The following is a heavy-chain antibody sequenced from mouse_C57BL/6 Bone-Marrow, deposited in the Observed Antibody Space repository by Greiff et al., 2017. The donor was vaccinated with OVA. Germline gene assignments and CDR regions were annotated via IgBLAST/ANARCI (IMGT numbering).Heavy chain of an antibody. Sequence: EVQGVESGGGLVKPGGSLKLSCAASGFTFSDYGMHWVRQAPEKGLEWVAYISSGSSTIYYEDTVKGRFTISRDNAKNTLFLQMTSLRSEDTAMDYWARGAVHYAMDYWGQGTSVTVSS. CDR2: ISSGSSTI. J-gene: IGHJ4*01. CDR1: GFTFSDYG. CDR3: ARGAVHYAMDY. V-gene: IGHV5-17*01.